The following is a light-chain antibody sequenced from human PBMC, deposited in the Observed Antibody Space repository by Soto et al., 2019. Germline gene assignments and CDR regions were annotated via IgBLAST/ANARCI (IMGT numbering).Light chain of an antibody. V-gene: IGLV1-40*01. J-gene: IGLJ1*01. CDR1: SSNIGAGYD. CDR2: GNN. Sequence: QSVLTQPPSMSGAPGQRVTISCTGSSSNIGAGYDVHWYQQHPGTAPRLLIYGNNNRPSGVPDRFSGSRSGTSASLAITGLQAEDEADYYCSSYTSGSTYVFGTGTKVTVL. CDR3: SSYTSGSTYV.